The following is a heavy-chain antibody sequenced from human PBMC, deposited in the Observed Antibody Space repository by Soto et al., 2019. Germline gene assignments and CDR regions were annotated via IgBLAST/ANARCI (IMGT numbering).Heavy chain of an antibody. D-gene: IGHD3-10*01. J-gene: IGHJ6*02. Sequence: ASVKVSCTPSGYTFTTYGISWVRQAPGQGLEWLGWINTHNGNTNYAQNLQGRVIMTADTSTSTAYMELRSLRSDDTAIYYCTREGSAPYYYYGMDAWGQGTTVTVS. CDR1: GYTFTTYG. CDR3: TREGSAPYYYYGMDA. V-gene: IGHV1-18*01. CDR2: INTHNGNT.